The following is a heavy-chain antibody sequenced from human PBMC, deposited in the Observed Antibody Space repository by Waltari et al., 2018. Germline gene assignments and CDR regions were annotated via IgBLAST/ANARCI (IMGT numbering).Heavy chain of an antibody. CDR2: INPNTGGT. Sequence: QVQLVQSGAEVRKPGASVKVSCTASGYTFTGYYIHWVRQAPGQGLEWLGWINPNTGGTNYAQKYQGWVTMTSDTSITTANMDLSRLRSDDTDLYYCARGRGSPAFDIWGQGTMVIVSS. CDR3: ARGRGSPAFDI. CDR1: GYTFTGYY. D-gene: IGHD3-16*01. V-gene: IGHV1-2*04. J-gene: IGHJ3*02.